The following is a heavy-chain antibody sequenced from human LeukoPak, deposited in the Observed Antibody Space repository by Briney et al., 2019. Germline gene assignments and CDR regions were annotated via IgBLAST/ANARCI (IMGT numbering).Heavy chain of an antibody. V-gene: IGHV4-59*01. CDR2: VSYIGST. CDR1: GGXLSSFY. CDR3: AREAIAVAGTGIDY. D-gene: IGHD6-19*01. Sequence: SETLSLTCIVSGGXLSSFYCSWIRQPPGKGLEWIGYVSYIGSTSYNPSLKSRVTISVDTSKNQFSLKLSSVTAADTAVYYCAREAIAVAGTGIDYWGQGTLVTVSS. J-gene: IGHJ4*02.